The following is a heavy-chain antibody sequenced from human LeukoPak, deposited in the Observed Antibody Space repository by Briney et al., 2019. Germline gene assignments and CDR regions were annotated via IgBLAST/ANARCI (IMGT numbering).Heavy chain of an antibody. J-gene: IGHJ4*02. V-gene: IGHV3-48*03. CDR2: ISGSSINT. D-gene: IGHD3-10*01. CDR3: ARDYYQAPRGDYFDY. CDR1: GFTFSSYE. Sequence: GGSLRLSCAASGFTFSSYEMNWVRQAPGKGLEWVSYISGSSINTFYADSVQGRFTISRDNAKNSLYLQMNSLRAEDTAVYYCARDYYQAPRGDYFDYWGQGTLVTVSS.